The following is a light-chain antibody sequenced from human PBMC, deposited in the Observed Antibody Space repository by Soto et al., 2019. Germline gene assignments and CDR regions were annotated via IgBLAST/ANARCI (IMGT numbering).Light chain of an antibody. Sequence: QPVLTQPPSASGTLGHRVTISCSGSNSNIGSNTVNWYRQLPGTAPKLLIHNNNQWPSGVPERFSASKSGTSASLAISGLQSDDEADYYCATWDDSLNGLVFGGGTKLTVL. CDR1: NSNIGSNT. V-gene: IGLV1-44*01. J-gene: IGLJ2*01. CDR2: NNN. CDR3: ATWDDSLNGLV.